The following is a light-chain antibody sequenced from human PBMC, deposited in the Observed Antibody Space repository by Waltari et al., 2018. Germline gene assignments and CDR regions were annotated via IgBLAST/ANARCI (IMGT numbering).Light chain of an antibody. V-gene: IGKV4-1*01. J-gene: IGKJ4*01. CDR1: QSVLFISNSKNY. Sequence: DIVMTQHSAALAVLLVGRATINCKTSQSVLFISNSKNYLLWYQQKTRHPPQLLIYWASTPESGVPDRFSGSGSGTDFTLTISSLQAEDVAVYYCQQYKYWPPLTFGGGTKVEIK. CDR3: QQYKYWPPLT. CDR2: WAS.